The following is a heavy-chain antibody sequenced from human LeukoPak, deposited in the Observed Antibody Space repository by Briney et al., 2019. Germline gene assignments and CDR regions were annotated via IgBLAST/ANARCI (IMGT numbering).Heavy chain of an antibody. Sequence: SETLSLTCIAFDYSISSGYYWGWIRQPPGKGLEWIGSISHSGTTYYNPSLKSRITISLDTSKNQFSLKLRSVTAADTAVYYCAREYYDILTGYYRDAFDIWGQGTMVTVSS. CDR2: ISHSGTT. V-gene: IGHV4-38-2*02. CDR3: AREYYDILTGYYRDAFDI. J-gene: IGHJ3*02. D-gene: IGHD3-9*01. CDR1: DYSISSGYY.